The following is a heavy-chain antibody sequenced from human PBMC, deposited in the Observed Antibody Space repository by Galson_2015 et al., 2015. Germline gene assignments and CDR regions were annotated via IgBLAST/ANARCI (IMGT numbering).Heavy chain of an antibody. Sequence: SLRLSCAASGFTFSSYAMHWVRQAPGKGLEWVAVISYDGSNKYYADSVKGRFTISRDNSKNTLYLQMNSLRAEDTAVYYCAIGYSSGGTYFDYWGQGTLVTVSS. V-gene: IGHV3-30-3*01. CDR1: GFTFSSYA. CDR2: ISYDGSNK. J-gene: IGHJ4*02. D-gene: IGHD6-19*01. CDR3: AIGYSSGGTYFDY.